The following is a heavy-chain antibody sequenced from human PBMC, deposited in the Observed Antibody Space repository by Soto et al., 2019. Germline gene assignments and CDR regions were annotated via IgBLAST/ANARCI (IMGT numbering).Heavy chain of an antibody. CDR1: GGSISSGGYY. CDR3: ARDPSYYDFWSGYPGGMDV. Sequence: QVQLQESGPGLVKPSQTLSLTCTVSGGSISSGGYYWSWIRQHTGKGLEWIGYIYYSGSTYYNPSLKSRVTISVDTSKNQFSLKLSSVTAADTAVYYCARDPSYYDFWSGYPGGMDVWGQGTTVTVSS. CDR2: IYYSGST. J-gene: IGHJ6*02. D-gene: IGHD3-3*01. V-gene: IGHV4-31*03.